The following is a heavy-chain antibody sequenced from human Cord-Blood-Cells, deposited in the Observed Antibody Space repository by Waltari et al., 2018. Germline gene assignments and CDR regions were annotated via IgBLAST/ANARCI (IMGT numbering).Heavy chain of an antibody. Sequence: QVQLQESGPGLVKPSETLSLTCTVSGGSISSYYWSWIRQPPGKGLEWIGYSYYSGSTNYNPSLKSRVTISVDTSKNQFSLKLSSVTAADTAVYYCARYRTGTFDYWGQGTLVTVSS. D-gene: IGHD1-1*01. CDR1: GGSISSYY. V-gene: IGHV4-59*01. CDR3: ARYRTGTFDY. CDR2: SYYSGST. J-gene: IGHJ4*02.